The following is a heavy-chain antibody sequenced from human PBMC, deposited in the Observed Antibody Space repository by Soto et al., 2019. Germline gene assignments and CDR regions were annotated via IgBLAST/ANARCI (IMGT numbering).Heavy chain of an antibody. CDR2: ISYEGSNK. CDR3: ARDVEISGYEHYYYGMDV. Sequence: QVQLVESGGGVVQPGRSLRLSCAASGFTFSSYAMHWVRQAPGKGLVWVSVISYEGSNKYYADSVKGRFTISRDNCNNTLYLQMNSLRAEDTAVYYCARDVEISGYEHYYYGMDVWGEGTTVTVSS. J-gene: IGHJ6*01. D-gene: IGHD5-12*01. CDR1: GFTFSSYA. V-gene: IGHV3-30-3*01.